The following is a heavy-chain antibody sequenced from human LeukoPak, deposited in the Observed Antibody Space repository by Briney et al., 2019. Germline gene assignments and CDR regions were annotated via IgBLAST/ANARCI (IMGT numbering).Heavy chain of an antibody. CDR3: AKDQYGGNPQYYFDY. V-gene: IGHV3-33*06. CDR2: MRDDGSDK. D-gene: IGHD4-23*01. Sequence: GRSLRLSCTVSGFTLSSYAMHWVRQAPGKGLEWVAVMRDDGSDKSHADSVKGRFTISRDNSKNTLYLQMNSLRAEDTAVYYCAKDQYGGNPQYYFDYWGQGTLVTVSS. CDR1: GFTLSSYA. J-gene: IGHJ4*02.